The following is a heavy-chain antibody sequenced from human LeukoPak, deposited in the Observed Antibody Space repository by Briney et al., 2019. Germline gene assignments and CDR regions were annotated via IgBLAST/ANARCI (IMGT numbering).Heavy chain of an antibody. V-gene: IGHV3-21*01. J-gene: IGHJ4*02. CDR3: ARDLAIGGGY. CDR1: GFTFSSYS. Sequence: GGSLRLSCAASGFTFSSYSMNWVRQALGKGLEWVSSISSSSSYIYYADSVKGRFTISRDNSKNTLYLQMNSLRAEDTAVYYCARDLAIGGGYWGQGTLVTVSS. CDR2: ISSSSSYI. D-gene: IGHD3-10*01.